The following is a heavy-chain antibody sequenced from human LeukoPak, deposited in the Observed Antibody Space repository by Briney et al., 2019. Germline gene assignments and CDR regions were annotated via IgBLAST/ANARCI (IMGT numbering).Heavy chain of an antibody. J-gene: IGHJ4*02. CDR1: GFTFSDYY. Sequence: GGSLRLSCAASGFTFSDYYIGWLRQAPGKGLEWISYIIPSGSATFYADSVKGRFTISRDNAKNSLYLQMNSLRAEDTAVYYCARGSWELFDYWGQGTLVTVSS. D-gene: IGHD1-26*01. CDR2: IIPSGSAT. CDR3: ARGSWELFDY. V-gene: IGHV3-11*04.